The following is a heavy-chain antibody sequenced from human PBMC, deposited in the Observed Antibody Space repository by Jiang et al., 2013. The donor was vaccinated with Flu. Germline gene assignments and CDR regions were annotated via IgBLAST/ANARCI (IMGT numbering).Heavy chain of an antibody. CDR1: GFTFSSYA. J-gene: IGHJ2*01. V-gene: IGHV3-30-3*01. CDR2: ISYDGSNK. D-gene: IGHD3-10*01. CDR3: ARDSQVGGFDL. Sequence: VESGGGVVQPGRSLRLSCAASGFTFSSYAMHWVRQAPGKGLEWVAVISYDGSNKYYADSVKGRFTISRDNSKNTLYLQMNSLRAEDTAVYYCARDSQVGGFDLWGRGTLVTVSS.